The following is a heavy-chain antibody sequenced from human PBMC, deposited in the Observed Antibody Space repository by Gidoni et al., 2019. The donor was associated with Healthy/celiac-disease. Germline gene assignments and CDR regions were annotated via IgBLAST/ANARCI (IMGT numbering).Heavy chain of an antibody. J-gene: IGHJ3*02. V-gene: IGHV3-23*01. CDR1: GFTFSRYS. Sequence: EVQLLESGGGLVQPGGSLRLSCAASGFTFSRYSLSWVRQAPGKGLEWVSAISGSGGSTYYADSVKGRCTISRDNSKNTLYLQMNSLRAEDTAVYYCAKDQEQWLVTDAFDIWGQGTMVTVSS. CDR2: ISGSGGST. D-gene: IGHD6-19*01. CDR3: AKDQEQWLVTDAFDI.